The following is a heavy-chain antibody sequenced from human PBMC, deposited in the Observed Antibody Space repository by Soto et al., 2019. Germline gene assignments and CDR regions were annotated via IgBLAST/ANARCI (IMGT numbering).Heavy chain of an antibody. CDR3: GRWLKEGGIGGNYFYGMDV. D-gene: IGHD3-22*01. CDR2: IIPIFGTA. CDR1: GGTFTNYA. V-gene: IGHV1-69*13. J-gene: IGHJ6*02. Sequence: VQLVQSGAEVKKPGSSVKVSCKASGGTFTNYAFSWVRQAPGQGLEWLGGIIPIFGTADYAQKFQGRVTNTADETTSTVHMELSSLRSDDTAVYYCGRWLKEGGIGGNYFYGMDVWGQGTTVTASS.